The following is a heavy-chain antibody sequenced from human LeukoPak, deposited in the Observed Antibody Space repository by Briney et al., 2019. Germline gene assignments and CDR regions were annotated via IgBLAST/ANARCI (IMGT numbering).Heavy chain of an antibody. CDR3: AKDQGSSSWYINYFDY. D-gene: IGHD6-13*01. J-gene: IGHJ4*02. Sequence: GGSLRLSCAASGFTFSSYGMHWVRQAPGKGLEWVAFIRYDGSNKYYADPVKGRFTISRDNSKNTLYLQMNSLRAEDTAVYYCAKDQGSSSWYINYFDYWGQGTLVTVSS. CDR2: IRYDGSNK. CDR1: GFTFSSYG. V-gene: IGHV3-30*02.